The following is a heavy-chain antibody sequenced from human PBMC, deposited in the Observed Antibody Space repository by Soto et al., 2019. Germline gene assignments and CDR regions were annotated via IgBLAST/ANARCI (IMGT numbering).Heavy chain of an antibody. CDR3: ARGPQYYDILTGYSKTFYYYYGMDV. V-gene: IGHV4-30-4*01. CDR1: GGSISSGDYY. D-gene: IGHD3-9*01. CDR2: IDYSGST. J-gene: IGHJ6*02. Sequence: QVQLQESGPGLVKPSQTLSLTCTVSGGSISSGDYYWSWIRQPPGKGLEWMGYIDYSGSTYYYPSRNSRVTISVDTSQNQFSLKPSSVTAADTAVYYCARGPQYYDILTGYSKTFYYYYGMDVWGQGTTVTVSS.